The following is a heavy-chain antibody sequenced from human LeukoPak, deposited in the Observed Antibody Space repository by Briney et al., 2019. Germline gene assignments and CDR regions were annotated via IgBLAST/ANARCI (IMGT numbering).Heavy chain of an antibody. V-gene: IGHV3-73*01. CDR3: TRVGPTTADY. Sequence: GGSLRLSCAASGFTFSGSTMHWVRQVSGKGLEWVGRIKSKGNTYATAYAASVKGRFTISRDDSKNTAYLQMNNLKTGDTAMYYCTRVGPTTADYWGQGTLVIVSS. CDR2: IKSKGNTYAT. J-gene: IGHJ4*02. CDR1: GFTFSGST. D-gene: IGHD5-12*01.